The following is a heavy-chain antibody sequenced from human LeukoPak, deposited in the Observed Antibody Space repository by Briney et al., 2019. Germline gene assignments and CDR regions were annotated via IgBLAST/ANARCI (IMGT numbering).Heavy chain of an antibody. V-gene: IGHV3-7*04. CDR3: ARDPYDSSWGLCYFDY. CDR1: GFTFSSYG. CDR2: IKQDGSDK. J-gene: IGHJ4*02. Sequence: PGRSLRLSCAASGFTFSSYGMHWVRQAPGKGLEWVANIKQDGSDKYYVGSVKGRFTISRDNAKNSLYLQMNSLRAEDTAVYYCARDPYDSSWGLCYFDYWGQGNLVTVSS. D-gene: IGHD3-22*01.